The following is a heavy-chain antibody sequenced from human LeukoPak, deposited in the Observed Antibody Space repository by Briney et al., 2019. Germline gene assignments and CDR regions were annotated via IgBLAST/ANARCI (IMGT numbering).Heavy chain of an antibody. D-gene: IGHD3-22*01. V-gene: IGHV1-18*01. CDR1: GYTFSFFG. J-gene: IGHJ4*02. CDR2: ISAYNGNT. Sequence: ASVKVSWKGSGYTFSFFGISWVRPAPGQGLELMGWISAYNGNTNYAQKLQGRVTMTTDTSTSTAYMELRSLRSDDTAVYYCARYYDSSGYYDGYWGQGTLVTVSS. CDR3: ARYYDSSGYYDGY.